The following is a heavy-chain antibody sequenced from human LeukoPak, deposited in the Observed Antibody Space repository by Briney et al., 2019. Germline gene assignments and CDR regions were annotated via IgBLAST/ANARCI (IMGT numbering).Heavy chain of an antibody. V-gene: IGHV3-23*01. D-gene: IGHD2-2*01. CDR2: VSGIGDKT. CDR1: GFTFSGYT. CDR3: ARDGSVDCSSTSCPSGFDY. Sequence: GGSLRLSCAASGFTFSGYTMSWVRQAPGKGLEWVSAVSGIGDKTFYADSVKGRFTISRDNSKGTLYLQMNSLRAEDTAVYYCARDGSVDCSSTSCPSGFDYWGQGTLVTVSS. J-gene: IGHJ4*02.